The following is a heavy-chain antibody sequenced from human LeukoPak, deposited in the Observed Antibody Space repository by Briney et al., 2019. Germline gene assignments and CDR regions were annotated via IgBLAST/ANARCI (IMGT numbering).Heavy chain of an antibody. D-gene: IGHD2-15*01. CDR3: ARGVVVAATIWFDP. V-gene: IGHV4-59*01. CDR1: GGSISSYY. J-gene: IGHJ5*02. CDR2: IYYSGST. Sequence: PSETLSLTCTVSGGSISSYYWSWIRQPPGKGLEWVGYIYYSGSTNYNPSLRGRVTISVDTSKNQFSLKLSSVTAADTAVYYCARGVVVAATIWFDPWGQGTLVTVSS.